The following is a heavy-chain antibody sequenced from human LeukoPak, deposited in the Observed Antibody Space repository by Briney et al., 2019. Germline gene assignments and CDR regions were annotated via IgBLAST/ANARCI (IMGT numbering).Heavy chain of an antibody. Sequence: GASVKVSCKASGYTFTSYAMNWVRQAPGQGLEWMGWINTNTGNPTYAQGFTGRFVFSLDTSFSTAYLQISSLKAEDTAVYYCARVFPRYNWNEGGYWGQGTLVTVSS. D-gene: IGHD1-20*01. V-gene: IGHV7-4-1*02. CDR1: GYTFTSYA. CDR3: ARVFPRYNWNEGGY. J-gene: IGHJ4*02. CDR2: INTNTGNP.